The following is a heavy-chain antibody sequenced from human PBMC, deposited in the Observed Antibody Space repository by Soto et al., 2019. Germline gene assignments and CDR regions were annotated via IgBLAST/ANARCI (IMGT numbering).Heavy chain of an antibody. CDR1: GYTFTSYY. V-gene: IGHV1-46*01. CDR2: INPSGGST. Sequence: ASVKVSCTASGYTFTSYYMHWVRQAPGQGLEWMGIINPSGGSTSYAQKFQGRVTMTRDTSTSTVHMELSSLRSEDTAVYYCARRSSTKTVGATIDYWGQGTLVTVSS. J-gene: IGHJ4*02. CDR3: ARRSSTKTVGATIDY. D-gene: IGHD1-26*01.